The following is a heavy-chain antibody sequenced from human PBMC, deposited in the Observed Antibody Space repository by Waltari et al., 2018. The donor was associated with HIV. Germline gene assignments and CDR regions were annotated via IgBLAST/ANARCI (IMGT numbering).Heavy chain of an antibody. D-gene: IGHD3-10*01. V-gene: IGHV4-38-2*02. CDR1: NYSITGPYY. J-gene: IGHJ6*02. CDR3: ARDGFLGRFYYYGLDV. Sequence: ESGPGLLEPSETLSLTCTVSNYSITGPYYWAWIRQSPGMGLDWIASIYHTGITYYNPSLKTRVTISMDTPTNAFSLRLTSMTAADTAVYYCARDGFLGRFYYYGLDVWGPGTTVIVS. CDR2: IYHTGIT.